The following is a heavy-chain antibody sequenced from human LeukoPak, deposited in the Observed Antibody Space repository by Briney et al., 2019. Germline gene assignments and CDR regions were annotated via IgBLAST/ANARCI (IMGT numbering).Heavy chain of an antibody. CDR2: IGPNGAST. CDR3: VKDLTGTWSFDH. V-gene: IGHV3-64D*06. D-gene: IGHD3-9*01. CDR1: GFTFSNHF. J-gene: IGHJ4*02. Sequence: GESLRLSCSTSGFTFSNHFMHWVRQAPGKGLEYVSSIGPNGASTLYADSVKGRFTISRDNSKNALYLQLTSLRLEDTALYYCVKDLTGTWSFDHWGQGTLVTVSS.